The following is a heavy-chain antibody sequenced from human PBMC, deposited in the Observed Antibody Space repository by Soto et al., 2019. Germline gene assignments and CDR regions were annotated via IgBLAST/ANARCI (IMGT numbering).Heavy chain of an antibody. J-gene: IGHJ4*02. CDR3: ARGGLRYFDWFNY. Sequence: SETLSLTCDVYGGSFSGYYWSWIRQPPGKGLEWIGYIYYSGSTNYNPSLKSRVTISVDTSKNQFSLKLSSVTAADTAVYYCARGGLRYFDWFNYWGQGTLVTVSS. CDR1: GGSFSGYY. CDR2: IYYSGST. V-gene: IGHV4-59*01. D-gene: IGHD3-9*01.